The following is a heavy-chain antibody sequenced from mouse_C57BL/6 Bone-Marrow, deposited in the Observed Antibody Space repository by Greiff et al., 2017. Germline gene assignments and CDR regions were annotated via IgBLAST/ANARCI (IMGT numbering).Heavy chain of an antibody. J-gene: IGHJ1*03. Sequence: QVTLKVSGPGRREGEKTCSGEGGCSGFSLLPSVLFLLFLLHPSLNFLYLLAHIYWDDDKRYNPSLKSRLTISKATSRNQVFLKITSVDTADTATYYCARRHGRTWYFDVWGTGTTVTVSS. CDR1: GFSLLPSVLF. CDR3: ARRHGRTWYFDV. CDR2: IYWDDDK. D-gene: IGHD1-1*01. V-gene: IGHV8-12*01.